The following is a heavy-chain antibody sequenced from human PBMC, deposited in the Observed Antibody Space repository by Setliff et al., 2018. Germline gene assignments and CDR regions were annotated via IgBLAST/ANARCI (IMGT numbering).Heavy chain of an antibody. CDR1: GFSFTDFW. Sequence: SGESLKISCKGSGFSFTDFWIGWVRQMPGKGLEWMGLIYAGDSDTRYSPSFQGRVTMSADKSINTAYLQWSSLKASDTAIYYCARQKSTGSGNNWFDPWGQGTLVTVSS. V-gene: IGHV5-51*01. J-gene: IGHJ5*02. CDR2: IYAGDSDT. D-gene: IGHD3-10*01. CDR3: ARQKSTGSGNNWFDP.